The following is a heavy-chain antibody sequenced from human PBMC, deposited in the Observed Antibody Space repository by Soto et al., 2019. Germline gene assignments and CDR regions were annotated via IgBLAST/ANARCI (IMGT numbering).Heavy chain of an antibody. CDR3: ARADPSSIAARGPPHYYYYGMDV. J-gene: IGHJ6*02. D-gene: IGHD6-6*01. CDR1: GGTFSSYA. V-gene: IGHV1-69*13. CDR2: IIPIFGTA. Sequence: GASVKVSCKASGGTFSSYAISWVRQAPGQGLEWMGGIIPIFGTANHAQKFQGRVTITADESTSTAYMELSSLRSEDTAVYYCARADPSSIAARGPPHYYYYGMDVWGQGTTVTVSS.